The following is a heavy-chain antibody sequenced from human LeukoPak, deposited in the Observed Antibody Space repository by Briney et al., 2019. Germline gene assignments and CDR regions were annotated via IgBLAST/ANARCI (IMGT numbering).Heavy chain of an antibody. V-gene: IGHV1-69*04. CDR3: ARDYGGNSGWFDP. CDR1: GGTFSSYA. Sequence: ASVKVSCKASGGTFSSYAISWVRQAPGQGLEWMGRIIPIVGIANYAQKFQGRVTITADKSTSTAYMELSSPRSEDTAVYYCARDYGGNSGWFDPWGQGTLVTVSS. CDR2: IIPIVGIA. J-gene: IGHJ5*02. D-gene: IGHD4-23*01.